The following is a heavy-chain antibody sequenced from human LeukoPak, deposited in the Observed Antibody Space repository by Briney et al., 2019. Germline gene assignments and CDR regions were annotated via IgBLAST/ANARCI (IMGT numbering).Heavy chain of an antibody. CDR3: ASLSGYSSSWSDFDY. CDR1: GGTFSSYA. Sequence: SVKVSCKASGGTFSSYAISWVRQAPGQGLEWMGRIIPIFGTANYAQKFQGRVTITTDESTSTAYMELSSLRSEDTAVYYYASLSGYSSSWSDFDYWGQGTLVTVSS. CDR2: IIPIFGTA. V-gene: IGHV1-69*05. D-gene: IGHD6-13*01. J-gene: IGHJ4*02.